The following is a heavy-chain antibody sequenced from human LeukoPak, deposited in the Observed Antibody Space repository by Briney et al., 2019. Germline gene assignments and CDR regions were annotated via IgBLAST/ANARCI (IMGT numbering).Heavy chain of an antibody. V-gene: IGHV3-21*01. CDR3: ARDKNWGSGAFDI. D-gene: IGHD7-27*01. Sequence: PGGSLRLSCAASGFTFSSSSMIWVRQAPGKGLEWVSPISISSSYLYYADSLKGRFTISRDNAKNSLYLQMNSLRAEDTAVYYCARDKNWGSGAFDIWGRGTMVTVSS. CDR1: GFTFSSSS. CDR2: ISISSSYL. J-gene: IGHJ3*02.